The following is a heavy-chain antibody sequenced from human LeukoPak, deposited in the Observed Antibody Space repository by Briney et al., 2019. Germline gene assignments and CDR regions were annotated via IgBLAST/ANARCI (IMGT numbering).Heavy chain of an antibody. D-gene: IGHD3-10*01. V-gene: IGHV3-30*18. CDR2: ISYDGSNK. J-gene: IGHJ5*02. Sequence: GRSLRLSCAASGFTFSSYGMHWVRQAPGKGLEWVAVISYDGSNKYYADSVKGRFTISRDNSKNTLYLQMNSLRAEDTAVYYCAEDTGPMGFGELSAWGQGTLVTVSS. CDR3: AEDTGPMGFGELSA. CDR1: GFTFSSYG.